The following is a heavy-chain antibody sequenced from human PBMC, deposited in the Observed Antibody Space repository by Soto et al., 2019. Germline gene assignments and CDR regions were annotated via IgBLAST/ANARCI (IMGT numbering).Heavy chain of an antibody. CDR1: GFAFRTYG. CDR2: INAGGRGA. J-gene: IGHJ4*02. CDR3: AKDRGCSSATCYQAD. D-gene: IGHD2-2*01. V-gene: IGHV3-23*01. Sequence: GSLRLSCVASGFAFRTYGMSWVRQTPGQGLEWVSAINAGGRGAYYADSVKGRFIISRDNSKNTLYLQMNSLRAEDSAVYYCAKDRGCSSATCYQADWGQGTLVTVSS.